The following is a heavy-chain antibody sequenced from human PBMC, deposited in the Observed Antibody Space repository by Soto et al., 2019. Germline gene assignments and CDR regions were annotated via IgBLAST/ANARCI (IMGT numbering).Heavy chain of an antibody. Sequence: GGSLRLSCSASGFTFSSYGMHWVRQAPGKGLEWVAVMWYDGSNKYYADSVKGRFTISRDNSKNTLYLQMNSLRAEDTAVYYCARDWGLDYWGQGTLVTVSS. CDR3: ARDWGLDY. D-gene: IGHD3-16*01. CDR1: GFTFSSYG. V-gene: IGHV3-33*01. CDR2: MWYDGSNK. J-gene: IGHJ4*02.